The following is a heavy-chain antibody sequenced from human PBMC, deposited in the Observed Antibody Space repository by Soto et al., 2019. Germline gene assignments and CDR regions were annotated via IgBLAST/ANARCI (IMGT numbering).Heavy chain of an antibody. CDR2: INPSGGST. V-gene: IGHV1-46*03. CDR3: ARVYPCDPRYGYVGNNWFAA. D-gene: IGHD5-18*01. J-gene: IGHJ5*02. CDR1: GYTFTSYY. Sequence: QVQLVQSGAEVKKPGASVKVSCKASGYTFTSYYMHWVRQAPGQGLEWMGIINPSGGSTSYAQKSQGGVTMARETPTWTGYMGLSSLRSEGPAVYYCARVYPCDPRYGYVGNNWFAAWGQGSRVTVSS.